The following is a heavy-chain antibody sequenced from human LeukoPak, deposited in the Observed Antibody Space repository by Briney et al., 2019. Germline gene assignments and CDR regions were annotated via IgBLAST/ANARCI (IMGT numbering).Heavy chain of an antibody. Sequence: GGSLRLSCAASGFTFSSYGMHWVRQAPGKGLEWVAFIRYDGSNKYYADSVKGRFTISRDNSKNTLYLQMNSLRAEDTAVYYCARDIGITKGYCSGGSCVNRFDYWGQGTLVTVSS. CDR1: GFTFSSYG. D-gene: IGHD2-15*01. J-gene: IGHJ4*02. CDR3: ARDIGITKGYCSGGSCVNRFDY. V-gene: IGHV3-30*02. CDR2: IRYDGSNK.